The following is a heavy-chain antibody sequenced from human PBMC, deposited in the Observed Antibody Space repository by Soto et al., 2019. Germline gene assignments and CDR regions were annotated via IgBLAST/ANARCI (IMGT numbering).Heavy chain of an antibody. J-gene: IGHJ4*02. D-gene: IGHD2-8*02. Sequence: PSETLSLTCAVSGGSISSGGHSWSWIRQPPGKGLEWIGEINHSGSTNYNPSLKSRVTISVDTSKNQFSLKLTSVTAADTAVYYCARDKITGLFDYWGQGTLVTVSS. CDR2: INHSGST. CDR3: ARDKITGLFDY. V-gene: IGHV4-30-2*01. CDR1: GGSISSGGHS.